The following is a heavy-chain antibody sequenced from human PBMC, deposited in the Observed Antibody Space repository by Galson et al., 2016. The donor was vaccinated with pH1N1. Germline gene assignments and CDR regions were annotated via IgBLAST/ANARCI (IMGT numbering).Heavy chain of an antibody. CDR2: ITKRPEGYTT. J-gene: IGHJ4*02. Sequence: SLRLSCAASGFTLGDFYMDWVRQAPGKGLEWVGRITKRPEGYTTQDAASVKGRFIISREDSKDLWYLQMNSLKTEDQAVYYCTRENHHKFDYWGQGTLVTVSS. V-gene: IGHV3-72*01. CDR1: GFTLGDFY. CDR3: TRENHHKFDY.